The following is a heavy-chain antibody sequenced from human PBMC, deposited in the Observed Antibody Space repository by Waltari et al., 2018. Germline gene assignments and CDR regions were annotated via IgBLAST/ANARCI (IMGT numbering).Heavy chain of an antibody. J-gene: IGHJ4*02. CDR3: XSXXLVWDY. V-gene: IGHV4-34*01. D-gene: IGHD6-6*01. CDR1: XGSXSGYY. Sequence: QVQLQQWGAGLLKPSETXSLXXXXXXGSXSGYYWSWIRQXPGKGLEWIGEINHSGSTNYNPSLKSRVTXSVXTSKNQFSLKLSXVXAADTAVYYXXSXXLVWDYWGQGTLXXXXX. CDR2: INHSGST.